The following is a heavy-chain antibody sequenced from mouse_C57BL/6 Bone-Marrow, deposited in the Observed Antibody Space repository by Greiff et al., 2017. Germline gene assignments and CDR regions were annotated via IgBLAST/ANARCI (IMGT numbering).Heavy chain of an antibody. Sequence: QVTLKVSGPGILQPSQTLSLTCSFSGFSLSTFGMGVGWIRQPSGKGLEWLAHIWWDDDKYYNPALKSRLTISKDTSKNQVFLKIANVDTADTATYYCARIVTTVVALYWYFDVWGTGTTVTVSS. D-gene: IGHD1-1*01. J-gene: IGHJ1*03. CDR3: ARIVTTVVALYWYFDV. V-gene: IGHV8-8*01. CDR2: IWWDDDK. CDR1: GFSLSTFGMG.